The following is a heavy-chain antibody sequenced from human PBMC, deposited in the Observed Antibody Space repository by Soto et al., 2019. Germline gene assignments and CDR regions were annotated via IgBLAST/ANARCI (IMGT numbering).Heavy chain of an antibody. V-gene: IGHV1-18*01. CDR3: AKRLIYSTSWYYFDY. J-gene: IGHJ4*02. D-gene: IGHD6-13*01. CDR2: ISAYNGNT. Sequence: ASVKVSCKASGYTFTSYGISWVRQAPGQGLEWMGWISAYNGNTNYAQKLQGRVTMTTDTSTSTAYMELRSLTAEDTAVYYCAKRLIYSTSWYYFDYWGQGTLVTVSS. CDR1: GYTFTSYG.